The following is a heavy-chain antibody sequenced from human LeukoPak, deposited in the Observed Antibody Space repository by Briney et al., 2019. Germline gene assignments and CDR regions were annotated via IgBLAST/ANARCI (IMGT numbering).Heavy chain of an antibody. CDR3: AALGDITGTAGYFDY. CDR1: GFTFTSSA. V-gene: IGHV1-58*02. CDR2: IVVGSGNT. D-gene: IGHD1-7*01. J-gene: IGHJ4*02. Sequence: GTSVKVSCKASGFTFTSSAMQWVRQARGQSLEWIGWIVVGSGNTNYAQKFQERVTITRDMSTSTAYMELSSLRSEDTAVYYCAALGDITGTAGYFDYWGQGTLVTVSS.